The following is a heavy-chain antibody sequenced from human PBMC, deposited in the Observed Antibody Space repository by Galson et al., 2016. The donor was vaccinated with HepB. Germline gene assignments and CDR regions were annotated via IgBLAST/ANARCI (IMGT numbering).Heavy chain of an antibody. V-gene: IGHV4-39*01. D-gene: IGHD2-2*01. Sequence: SETLSLTCTVSGGSISNSLYFWAWIRQPPGKGLEWIGSIYYEESTYYNPSLESRVTVSVDTSNNQFSLQLSSVTAADAALYSCARQTTFEVVPAANVFDIWGRGTMVTVSS. CDR3: ARQTTFEVVPAANVFDI. J-gene: IGHJ3*02. CDR2: IYYEEST. CDR1: GGSISNSLYF.